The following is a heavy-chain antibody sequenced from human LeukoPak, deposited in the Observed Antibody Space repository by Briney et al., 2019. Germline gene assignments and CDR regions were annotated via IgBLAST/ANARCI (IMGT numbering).Heavy chain of an antibody. CDR3: ARVTRWYVDY. D-gene: IGHD6-13*01. CDR2: ISAYSGNT. Sequence: GASVKVSCKASGYTFTSYGISWVRQAPGQGLEWMGWISAYSGNTNYAQKLQGRVTITRNTSISTAYMELSSLRSEDTAVYYCARVTRWYVDYWGQGTLVTVSS. CDR1: GYTFTSYG. V-gene: IGHV1-18*01. J-gene: IGHJ4*02.